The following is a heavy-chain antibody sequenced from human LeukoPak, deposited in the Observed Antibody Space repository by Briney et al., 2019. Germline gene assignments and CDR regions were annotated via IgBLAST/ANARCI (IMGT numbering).Heavy chain of an antibody. V-gene: IGHV4-59*01. CDR2: IYYSGST. Sequence: SETLSLTCTVSGGSISSYYWSWIRQPPGKGLEWIGYIYYSGSTNYNPSLKSRVTISVDASKNQFSLKLSSVTAADTAVYYCARGDYYFDYWGQGTLVTVSS. CDR1: GGSISSYY. D-gene: IGHD3/OR15-3a*01. CDR3: ARGDYYFDY. J-gene: IGHJ4*02.